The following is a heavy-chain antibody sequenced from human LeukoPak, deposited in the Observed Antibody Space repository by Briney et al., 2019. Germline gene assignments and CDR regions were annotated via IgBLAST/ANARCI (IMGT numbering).Heavy chain of an antibody. Sequence: ASVKVSCKASGYTFTSYDINWVRQATGQGLEWMGWMNPNSGNTGYAQKFQGRVTITRNTSISTAYTELSSLRPEDTAVYYCARRIAVAGGYYFDYWGQGTLVTVSS. CDR2: MNPNSGNT. CDR3: ARRIAVAGGYYFDY. D-gene: IGHD6-19*01. V-gene: IGHV1-8*03. CDR1: GYTFTSYD. J-gene: IGHJ4*02.